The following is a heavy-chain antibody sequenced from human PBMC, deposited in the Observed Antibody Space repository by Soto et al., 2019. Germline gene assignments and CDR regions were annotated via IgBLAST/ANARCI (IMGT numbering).Heavy chain of an antibody. V-gene: IGHV3-73*02. CDR1: GYTFSDSA. D-gene: IGHD1-26*01. J-gene: IGHJ4*02. CDR3: ARLWSEREPNFDS. Sequence: EVQLVESGGGLVQPGGSLKLSCAASGYTFSDSAMYWVRQASGKGLEWVGRIRSKANSYATVYAASVKGRFTISRDDSKNTAYLQMNSLKTEGTAVYYCARLWSEREPNFDSWGQGTLVSVSS. CDR2: IRSKANSYAT.